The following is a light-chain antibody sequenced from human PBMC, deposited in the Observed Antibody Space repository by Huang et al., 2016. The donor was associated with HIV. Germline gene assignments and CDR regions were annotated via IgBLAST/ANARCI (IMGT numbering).Light chain of an antibody. J-gene: IGKJ4*01. Sequence: EIVLTQSPGTLSLVPGERAPLACRASKSVSSNYLAERQHKPGHAPRILIYGGASRATGIPDRCMGRGSGTDFTLTISRLEPEDFAVYYCQQYGSSPLTFGGGTKVEIK. CDR1: KSVSSNY. CDR2: GGA. CDR3: QQYGSSPLT. V-gene: IGKV3-20*01.